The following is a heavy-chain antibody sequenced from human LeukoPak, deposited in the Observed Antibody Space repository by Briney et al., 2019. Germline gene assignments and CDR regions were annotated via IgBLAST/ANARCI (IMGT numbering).Heavy chain of an antibody. J-gene: IGHJ5*02. CDR1: GFTFSDYY. CDR3: ARVLYSSWFDP. CDR2: ISSSGSTI. D-gene: IGHD6-13*01. Sequence: GGSLRLSCAASGFTFSDYYMSWIRQAPGKGLDWVSYISSSGSTIYYADSVKGRFTISRDNAKNSLYLQMNSLRAEDTAVYFCARVLYSSWFDPWGQGTRVTVSS. V-gene: IGHV3-11*04.